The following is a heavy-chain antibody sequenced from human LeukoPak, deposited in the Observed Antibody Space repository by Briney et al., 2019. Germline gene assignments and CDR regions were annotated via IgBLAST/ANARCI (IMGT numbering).Heavy chain of an antibody. V-gene: IGHV1-69*04. CDR1: GGTFSSYA. D-gene: IGHD1-26*01. CDR2: IIPILGIA. J-gene: IGHJ4*02. CDR3: ARVEGHGRLGPANDY. Sequence: ASVKVSCKASGGTFSSYAISWVRQAPGQGLEWMGRIIPILGIANYAQKFQGRVTITADKSTSTAYMELSSLRSEDTAVYYCARVEGHGRLGPANDYWGQGTLVTVSS.